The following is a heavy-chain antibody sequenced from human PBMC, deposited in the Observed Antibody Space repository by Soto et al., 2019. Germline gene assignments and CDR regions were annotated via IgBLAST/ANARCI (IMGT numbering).Heavy chain of an antibody. J-gene: IGHJ6*02. D-gene: IGHD4-4*01. V-gene: IGHV3-23*01. CDR1: GFTFSSYA. CDR2: ISGSGGST. Sequence: SGGSLRLSCAASGFTFSSYAMSWVRQAPGKGLEWVSAISGSGGSTYYADSVKGRFTISRDNSKNTMYLQMNSLRAEDTAVYYCAKERDYSYYYYGMDVWGQGTTVTVSS. CDR3: AKERDYSYYYYGMDV.